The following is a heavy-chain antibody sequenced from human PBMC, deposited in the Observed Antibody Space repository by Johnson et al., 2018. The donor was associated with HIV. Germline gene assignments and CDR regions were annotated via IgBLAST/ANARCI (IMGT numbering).Heavy chain of an antibody. D-gene: IGHD1-26*01. CDR3: ARVLVAADYAFHI. CDR1: GFTFDDYA. V-gene: IGHV3-9*01. J-gene: IGHJ3*02. CDR2: ISWNSGSI. Sequence: VQLVESGGGLVQPGRSLRLSCAASGFTFDDYAMHWVRQAPGKGLEWVSGISWNSGSIGYADSVKGRFTISRDNAKKSLYLQMNSLRADDTALYYCARVLVAADYAFHIWGQGTLVTVSS.